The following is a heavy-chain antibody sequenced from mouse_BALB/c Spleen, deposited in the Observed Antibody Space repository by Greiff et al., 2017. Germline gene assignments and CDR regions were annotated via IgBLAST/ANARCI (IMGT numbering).Heavy chain of an antibody. CDR2: ISSGGSYT. V-gene: IGHV5-6-4*01. D-gene: IGHD1-1*01. CDR1: GFTFSSYT. Sequence: EVMLVESGGGLVKPGGSLKLSCAASGFTFSSYTMSWVRQTPEKRLEWVATISSGGSYTYYPDSVKGRFTISRDNAKNTLYLQMSSLKSEDTAMYYCTRDLNYGSSLYAMDYWGQGTSVTVSS. J-gene: IGHJ4*01. CDR3: TRDLNYGSSLYAMDY.